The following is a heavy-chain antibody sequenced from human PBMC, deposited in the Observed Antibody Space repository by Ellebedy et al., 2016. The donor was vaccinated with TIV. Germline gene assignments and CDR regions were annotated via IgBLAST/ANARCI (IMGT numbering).Heavy chain of an antibody. CDR3: AKDRIAVAGTPDDGYNWFDP. Sequence: GGSLRLSXAASGFTFSSYSMNWVRQAPGKGLEWVSSISSSSSYIYYADSVKGRFTISRDNSKNTLYLQMNSLRAEDTAVYYCAKDRIAVAGTPDDGYNWFDPWGQGTLVTVSS. J-gene: IGHJ5*02. D-gene: IGHD6-19*01. CDR1: GFTFSSYS. V-gene: IGHV3-21*04. CDR2: ISSSSSYI.